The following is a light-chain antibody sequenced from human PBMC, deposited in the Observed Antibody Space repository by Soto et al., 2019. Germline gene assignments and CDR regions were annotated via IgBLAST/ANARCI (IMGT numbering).Light chain of an antibody. Sequence: EIALTHPPGRLSLSPWESSTLSVGSSQSLSSSQLAWYQQKPGQAPRLLIHDASSRATGISDRFTGSGSGTDFTLTITTLEPEDFAVYYCQQYGSSPRTFGLGTKVDI. CDR2: DAS. CDR1: QSLSSSQ. CDR3: QQYGSSPRT. V-gene: IGKV3-20*01. J-gene: IGKJ1*01.